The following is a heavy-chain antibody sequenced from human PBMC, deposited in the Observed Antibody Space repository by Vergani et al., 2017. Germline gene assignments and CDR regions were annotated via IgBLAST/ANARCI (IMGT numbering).Heavy chain of an antibody. J-gene: IGHJ4*02. D-gene: IGHD3-16*02. V-gene: IGHV3-23*01. CDR3: AKDWELSFPSYYFDY. CDR2: ISGSGGST. CDR1: GFTFSSYA. Sequence: EVQLLESGGGLVQPGGSLRLSCAASGFTFSSYAMSWVRQAPGKGLEWVSAISGSGGSTYYADPVKGRFTIARDNSKNTLYLQMNSLRAEDTAVYYCAKDWELSFPSYYFDYWGQGTLVTVSS.